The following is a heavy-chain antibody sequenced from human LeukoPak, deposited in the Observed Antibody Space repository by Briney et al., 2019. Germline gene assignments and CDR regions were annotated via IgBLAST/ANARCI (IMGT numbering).Heavy chain of an antibody. D-gene: IGHD6-19*01. V-gene: IGHV1-18*04. CDR3: ARHSGSGWQALGY. CDR1: RYTFSNYG. Sequence: ASLKVSCKASRYTFSNYGISWVRQAPGLGLEWMGWTSYNGNTNYAQKFQDRVTMTTGTSTTTAYMELRSLESDDTAVYYCARHSGSGWQALGYWGQGTLVTVSS. CDR2: TSYNGNT. J-gene: IGHJ4*02.